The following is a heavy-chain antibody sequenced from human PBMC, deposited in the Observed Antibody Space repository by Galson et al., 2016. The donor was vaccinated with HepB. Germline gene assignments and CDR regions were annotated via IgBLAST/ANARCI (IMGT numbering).Heavy chain of an antibody. V-gene: IGHV1-46*01. CDR1: GYAFTTYY. CDR3: ARDGPPNVEAGGWFDP. Sequence: SVKVSCKASGYAFTTYYIHWMRQVPGQGLEWLGIINPSGGVTGYSQKFQDRVTMTSDASTRTVHMELRSLRSDDTAVYYCARDGPPNVEAGGWFDPWGQGTLVTVSS. D-gene: IGHD3-10*01. J-gene: IGHJ5*02. CDR2: INPSGGVT.